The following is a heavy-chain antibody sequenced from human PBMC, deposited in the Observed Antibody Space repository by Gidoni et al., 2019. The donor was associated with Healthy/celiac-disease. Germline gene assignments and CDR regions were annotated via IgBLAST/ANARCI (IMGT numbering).Heavy chain of an antibody. CDR1: GGSISSYS. CDR2: IYYSGST. Sequence: QVQLQESGPGLVKPSETLSLTCTVSGGSISSYSWSWIRQPPGKGLEWSGYIYYSGSTNYNPSLKSRVTISVDTSKNQFSLKLSSVTAADTAVYYCARVDRPYSYGAGAGYYFDYWGQGTLVTVSS. V-gene: IGHV4-59*01. J-gene: IGHJ4*02. CDR3: ARVDRPYSYGAGAGYYFDY. D-gene: IGHD5-18*01.